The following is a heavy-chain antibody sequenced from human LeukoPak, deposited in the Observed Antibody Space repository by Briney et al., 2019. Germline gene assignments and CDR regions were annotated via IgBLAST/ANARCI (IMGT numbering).Heavy chain of an antibody. CDR3: ARSNYYGSGTPDYYYGMDV. CDR1: GGTFNSYG. Sequence: SVKVSCKATGGTFNSYGVSWVRQAPGQGLEWMGGIIPIFGTSTYAQKFQGRVTITADVSTSTAYMELSSLRSEDTAVYYCARSNYYGSGTPDYYYGMDVWGIGTTVTVSS. J-gene: IGHJ6*04. CDR2: IIPIFGTS. D-gene: IGHD3-10*01. V-gene: IGHV1-69*13.